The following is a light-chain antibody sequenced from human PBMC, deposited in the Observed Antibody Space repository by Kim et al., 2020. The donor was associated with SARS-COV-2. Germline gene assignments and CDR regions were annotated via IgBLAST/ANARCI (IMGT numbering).Light chain of an antibody. J-gene: IGLJ6*01. CDR3: QAWDSSTAV. CDR1: KLGDKY. Sequence: SYELTQPPSVSVSPGQTASITCSGSKLGDKYAYWYQKKPGQSPVLVIYQHTKRPSGISQRFSGSSSGNTATLTISRAQTMDEADYYCQAWDSSTAVFGSG. CDR2: QHT. V-gene: IGLV3-1*01.